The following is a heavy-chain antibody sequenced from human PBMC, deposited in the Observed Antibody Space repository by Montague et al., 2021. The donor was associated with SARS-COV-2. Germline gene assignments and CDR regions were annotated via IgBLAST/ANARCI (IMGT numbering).Heavy chain of an antibody. CDR3: ARADITMVRGVNRWAFDI. V-gene: IGHV4-59*01. CDR2: IYYSCSS. Sequence: SETLSLTCTVSGGSISTYYWNWIWQRQGKGQELNWNIYYSCSSNYYYTPNIRSTISVDTSKNQISLKLSSVTAADTAVYYCARADITMVRGVNRWAFDIWGQGTMVTVSS. D-gene: IGHD3-10*01. J-gene: IGHJ3*02. CDR1: GGSISTYY.